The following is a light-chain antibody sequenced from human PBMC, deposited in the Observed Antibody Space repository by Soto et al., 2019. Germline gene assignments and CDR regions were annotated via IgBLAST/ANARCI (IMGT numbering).Light chain of an antibody. Sequence: ENVLTQSPGPLSLSPGERATLSCRASQSVSSSYLAWYQQKPGQAPRLLIFGASSRATGIPDRYSRSGSGTNFTLTISRLQPEDFAVYYCQQYGSSPQTFGQGTKVDIK. CDR2: GAS. V-gene: IGKV3-20*01. CDR1: QSVSSSY. CDR3: QQYGSSPQT. J-gene: IGKJ1*01.